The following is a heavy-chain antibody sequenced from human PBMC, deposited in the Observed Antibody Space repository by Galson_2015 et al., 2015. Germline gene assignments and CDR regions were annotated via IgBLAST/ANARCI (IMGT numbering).Heavy chain of an antibody. CDR2: IWYDGSNK. Sequence: SLRLSCAASGFTFSSYGMHWVRQAPGKGLEWVAVIWYDGSNKYYADSVKGRFTISRDNSKNTLYLQMNSLRAGDTAVYYCAREGGYYDFWSGYSLFDYWGQGTLVTVSS. CDR3: AREGGYYDFWSGYSLFDY. V-gene: IGHV3-33*08. CDR1: GFTFSSYG. D-gene: IGHD3-3*01. J-gene: IGHJ4*02.